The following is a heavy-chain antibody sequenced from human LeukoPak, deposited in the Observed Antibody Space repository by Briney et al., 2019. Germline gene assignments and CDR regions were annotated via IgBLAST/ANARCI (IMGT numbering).Heavy chain of an antibody. Sequence: GASVKVSCKASGYTFTSYGISWVRQAPGQGLEWMGWISAYNGNTNYAQKLQGRVTMTTDTSTSTAYMELRSLRSDDTAVYYCARGARGVYGSGSSSDYWGQGTLVTVSS. D-gene: IGHD3-10*01. CDR1: GYTFTSYG. CDR3: ARGARGVYGSGSSSDY. V-gene: IGHV1-18*01. J-gene: IGHJ4*02. CDR2: ISAYNGNT.